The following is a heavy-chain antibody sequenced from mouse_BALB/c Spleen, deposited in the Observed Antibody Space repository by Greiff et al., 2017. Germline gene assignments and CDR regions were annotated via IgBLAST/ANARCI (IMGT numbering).Heavy chain of an antibody. J-gene: IGHJ3*01. Sequence: EVKLMESGGGLVQPGGSLKLSCAASGFTFSSYGMSWVRQTPDKRLELVATINSNGGSTYYPDSVKGRFTISRDNAKNTLYLQMSSLKSEDTAMYYCAREGAYYKYDVAYWGQGTLVTVSA. V-gene: IGHV5-6-3*01. CDR2: INSNGGST. CDR3: AREGAYYKYDVAY. D-gene: IGHD2-14*01. CDR1: GFTFSSYG.